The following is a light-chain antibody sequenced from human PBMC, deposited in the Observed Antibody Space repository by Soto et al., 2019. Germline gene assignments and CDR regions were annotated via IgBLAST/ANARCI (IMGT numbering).Light chain of an antibody. CDR3: QQYNNWPRT. Sequence: EIVLTQSPATLSLSPWERATLSCRASQSVSSSYLAWYQQKPGQAPRPLIYGASTRATGIPARFSGSGSGTEFTLTIISLQSEDFAVYYCQQYNNWPRTFGQGTKVDIK. CDR2: GAS. V-gene: IGKV3-15*01. CDR1: QSVSSSY. J-gene: IGKJ1*01.